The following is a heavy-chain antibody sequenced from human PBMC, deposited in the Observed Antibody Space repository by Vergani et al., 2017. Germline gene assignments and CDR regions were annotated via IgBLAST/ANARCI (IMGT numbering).Heavy chain of an antibody. D-gene: IGHD3/OR15-3a*01. CDR1: GYSFSRNW. CDR3: ARVYCRGMSCAGTDYFYHIDV. Sequence: EVQLEQSGAAVKKPGESLEISCKGSGYSFSRNWIAWVRERPGQGLEWMGMIYPGNSETRNNPSFRGQVTMSVDKSISTAYLQWSSLKASDSAMYYCARVYCRGMSCAGTDYFYHIDVWGKGATLT. CDR2: IYPGNSET. V-gene: IGHV5-51*03. J-gene: IGHJ6*03.